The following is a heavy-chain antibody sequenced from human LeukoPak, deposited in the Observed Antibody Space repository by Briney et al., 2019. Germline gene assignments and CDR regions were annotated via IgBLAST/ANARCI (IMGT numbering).Heavy chain of an antibody. J-gene: IGHJ4*02. CDR1: GFTFSSYW. CDR2: IRSKPQSYAT. CDR3: TRVGPSTVVDY. V-gene: IGHV3-73*01. Sequence: PGGSLRLSCAASGFTFSSYWMTWVHQASGKGLEWVGRIRSKPQSYATAYDVSLKGRFTISRDDSKNTAYLQMSSLKIEDTAVYYCTRVGPSTVVDYWGQGTQVTVSS. D-gene: IGHD1-26*01.